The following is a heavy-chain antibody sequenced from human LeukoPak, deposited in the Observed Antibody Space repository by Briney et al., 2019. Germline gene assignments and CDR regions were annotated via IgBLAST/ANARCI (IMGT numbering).Heavy chain of an antibody. CDR3: ARRFTVTTEYFDY. Sequence: SETLSLTCTVSGGSISSSSYYWGWIRQPPGKGLEWIGSIYYSGSTYYNPSLKSRVTISVDTSKNQFSLKLSSVTAADTAVYYCARRFTVTTEYFDYWGQGTLVTVSS. J-gene: IGHJ4*02. CDR2: IYYSGST. V-gene: IGHV4-39*07. CDR1: GGSISSSSYY. D-gene: IGHD4-17*01.